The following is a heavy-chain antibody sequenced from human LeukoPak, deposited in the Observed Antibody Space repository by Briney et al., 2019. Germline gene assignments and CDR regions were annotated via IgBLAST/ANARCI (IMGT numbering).Heavy chain of an antibody. CDR1: GFTFSTYW. Sequence: GGSVRHSCTASGFTFSTYWINWVRQSPGKGLVWVALINGDGSTTTHADSVKGRFTISRDNAKNTAYLQMNSLRDEDTAVYYCARDYAGSPDYWGQGTLVTVSA. V-gene: IGHV3-74*03. CDR2: INGDGSTT. CDR3: ARDYAGSPDY. D-gene: IGHD3-10*01. J-gene: IGHJ4*02.